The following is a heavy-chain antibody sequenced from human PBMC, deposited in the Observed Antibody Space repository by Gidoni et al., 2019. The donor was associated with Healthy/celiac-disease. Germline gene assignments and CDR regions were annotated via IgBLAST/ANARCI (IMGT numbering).Heavy chain of an antibody. CDR2: IYTSGST. D-gene: IGHD3-16*01. Sequence: QVQLQESGPGLVKPSQTLSLTCTVSGGSISSGSYYWRWIRQPAGKGLEWIGRIYTSGSTNYNPSLKSRVTISVDTSKNQFSLKLSSVTAADTAVYYCARGGGNYWGQGTLVTVSS. CDR3: ARGGGNY. V-gene: IGHV4-61*02. CDR1: GGSISSGSYY. J-gene: IGHJ4*02.